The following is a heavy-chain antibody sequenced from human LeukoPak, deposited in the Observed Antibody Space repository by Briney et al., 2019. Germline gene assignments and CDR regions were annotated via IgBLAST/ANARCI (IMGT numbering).Heavy chain of an antibody. CDR2: IWYEADHH. CDR3: AKDQRWESPHYLDS. J-gene: IGHJ4*02. Sequence: GGSLRLSCAMTGFVFRSYSVHWVRQAPGKGLEWVAVIWYEADHHYYGDSVKGRFTISRDNSKNTLYVQMNSLRDEDTALYYCAKDQRWESPHYLDSWGQGTLVTVSS. CDR1: GFVFRSYS. V-gene: IGHV3-33*06. D-gene: IGHD1-26*01.